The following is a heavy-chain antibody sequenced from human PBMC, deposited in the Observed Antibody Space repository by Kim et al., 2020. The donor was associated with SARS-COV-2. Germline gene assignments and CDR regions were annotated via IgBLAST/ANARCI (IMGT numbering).Heavy chain of an antibody. CDR1: GGSISSSSYY. Sequence: SETLSLTCTVSGGSISSSSYYWGWIRQPPGKGLEWIGSIYYSGSTYYNPSLKSRVTISVDTSKNQFSLKLSSVTAADTAVYYCASLITSGIAVAGLPDYWGQGTLVTVSS. J-gene: IGHJ4*02. V-gene: IGHV4-39*07. CDR2: IYYSGST. D-gene: IGHD6-19*01. CDR3: ASLITSGIAVAGLPDY.